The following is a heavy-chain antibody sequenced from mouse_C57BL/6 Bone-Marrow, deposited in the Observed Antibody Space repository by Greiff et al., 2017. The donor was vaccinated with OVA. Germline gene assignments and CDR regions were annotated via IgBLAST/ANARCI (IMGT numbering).Heavy chain of an antibody. CDR1: GFTFSDYG. CDR3: ARHQGPRHHSNLWFAY. J-gene: IGHJ3*01. Sequence: EVQLVESGGGLVKPGGSLKLSCAASGFTFSDYGMHWVRQAPEKGLEWVAYISSGSSTIYYADTVKGRFTISRDNAKNTLFLQMTSLRSEDTAMYYCARHQGPRHHSNLWFAYWGQGTLVTVSA. V-gene: IGHV5-17*01. D-gene: IGHD2-5*01. CDR2: ISSGSSTI.